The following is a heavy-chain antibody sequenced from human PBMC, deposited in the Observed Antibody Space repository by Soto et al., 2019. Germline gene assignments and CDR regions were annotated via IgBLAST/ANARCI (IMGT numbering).Heavy chain of an antibody. CDR2: INPSGGST. D-gene: IGHD2-15*01. CDR1: GYTFTSYY. J-gene: IGHJ4*02. CDR3: AREQGYCSGGSCYYYFDY. V-gene: IGHV1-46*03. Sequence: QVQLVQSGAEVKKPGASVKVSCKASGYTFTSYYMHWVRQAPGQGLEWMGIINPSGGSTSYEQKFQGRVTMTRDTSTSTVYMEMSSLRSEDTAVYYCAREQGYCSGGSCYYYFDYWGQGTLVTVSS.